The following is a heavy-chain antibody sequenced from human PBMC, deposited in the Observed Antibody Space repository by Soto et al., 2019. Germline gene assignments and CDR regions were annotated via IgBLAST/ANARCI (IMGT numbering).Heavy chain of an antibody. Sequence: DSVKVSCKASGYTFINFDISWVRQASGQGLEWLGWMSPGSGKTGYASKFQGRVAMTRDASTGTSHLELSSLTSDDKAVYYCARMASAGTLKWFDPCGQRNLVAFSS. J-gene: IGHJ5*02. V-gene: IGHV1-8*02. CDR2: MSPGSGKT. D-gene: IGHD6-13*01. CDR3: ARMASAGTLKWFDP. CDR1: GYTFINFD.